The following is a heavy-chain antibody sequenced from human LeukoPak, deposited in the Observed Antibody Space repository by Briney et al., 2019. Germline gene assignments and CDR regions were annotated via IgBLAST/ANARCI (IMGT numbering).Heavy chain of an antibody. V-gene: IGHV3-48*04. Sequence: PGGSLTLSCAASGFTFSSYSMNWVRQAPGKGLKWVSYISSSSSTIYYADSVQGRFTISRDNAKNSLYLQMNRLRAEDTAVYYCAREVAAGRDYYFDYWGQGTLVTVSS. D-gene: IGHD2-15*01. CDR1: GFTFSSYS. J-gene: IGHJ4*02. CDR2: ISSSSSTI. CDR3: AREVAAGRDYYFDY.